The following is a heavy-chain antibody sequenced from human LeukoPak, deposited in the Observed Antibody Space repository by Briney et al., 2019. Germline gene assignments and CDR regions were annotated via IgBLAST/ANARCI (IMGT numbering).Heavy chain of an antibody. CDR1: GYSFTSYW. CDR3: AEGRSSSAFAFDI. J-gene: IGHJ3*02. CDR2: IYPGDSDT. D-gene: IGHD6-6*01. Sequence: GESLKISCKGSGYSFTSYWIGWVRQMPGKGLEWMGIIYPGDSDTRYSPPFQGQVTISADKSISTAYLQWSSLKASDTAMYYCAEGRSSSAFAFDIWGQGTMVTVSS. V-gene: IGHV5-51*01.